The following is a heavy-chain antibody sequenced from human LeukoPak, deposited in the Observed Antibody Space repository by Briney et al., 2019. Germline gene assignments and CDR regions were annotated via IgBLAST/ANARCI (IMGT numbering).Heavy chain of an antibody. CDR2: IIPIFGTA. Sequence: ASVKVSCKASGGTFSSYAISWVRQAPGQGLEWMGGIIPIFGTANYAQKFQGRVTITADESTSTAYMELSSLRSEDTAVYYCARDIRGWYYFDYWGQGTLVTVSS. CDR1: GGTFSSYA. D-gene: IGHD6-19*01. CDR3: ARDIRGWYYFDY. V-gene: IGHV1-69*13. J-gene: IGHJ4*02.